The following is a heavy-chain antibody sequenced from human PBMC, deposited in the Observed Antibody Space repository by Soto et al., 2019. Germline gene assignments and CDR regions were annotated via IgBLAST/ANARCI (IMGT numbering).Heavy chain of an antibody. CDR3: ARDPGVTNYYFDY. D-gene: IGHD3-3*01. V-gene: IGHV3-33*01. J-gene: IGHJ4*02. CDR1: GFTFSRYG. Sequence: QVQLVESGGGVVQPGTSLRLSCAPSGFTFSRYGMHWVRQAPGKGLEWVAVIWYDGSKQYYADSVEGRFTISRDNSKNTLFLKMNSLRAEDTAVYYCARDPGVTNYYFDYWGQGTLVTVSS. CDR2: IWYDGSKQ.